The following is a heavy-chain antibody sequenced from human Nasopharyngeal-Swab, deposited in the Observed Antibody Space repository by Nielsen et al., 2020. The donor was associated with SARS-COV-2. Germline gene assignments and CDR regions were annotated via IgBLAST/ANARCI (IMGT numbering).Heavy chain of an antibody. CDR2: ISSSGSTI. Sequence: GSLRLSCAASGFTFSDYYMSWIRQAPGKGLEWVSYISSSGSTIYYADSVKGRFTISRDNAKNSLYLQMNSLRAEDTAVYYCASELELNAEYFQYWGQGTLVTVSS. D-gene: IGHD1-7*01. V-gene: IGHV3-11*04. CDR1: GFTFSDYY. J-gene: IGHJ1*01. CDR3: ASELELNAEYFQY.